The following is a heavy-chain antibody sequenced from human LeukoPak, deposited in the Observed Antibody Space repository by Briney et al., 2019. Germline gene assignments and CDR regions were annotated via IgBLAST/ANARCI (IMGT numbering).Heavy chain of an antibody. J-gene: IGHJ4*02. V-gene: IGHV1-24*01. CDR3: ARGRVVVTAMYY. D-gene: IGHD2-21*02. CDR1: GYTLTELS. Sequence: ASVKVPCKVSGYTLTELSMHWVRQAPGKGLEWMGGFDPEDGETIYAQKFQGGVTMTEDTSTDTAYMELSRLRSDDTAVYYCARGRVVVTAMYYWGQGTLVTVSS. CDR2: FDPEDGET.